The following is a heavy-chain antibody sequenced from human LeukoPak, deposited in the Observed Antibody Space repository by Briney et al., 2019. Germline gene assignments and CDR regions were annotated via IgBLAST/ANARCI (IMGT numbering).Heavy chain of an antibody. J-gene: IGHJ6*02. Sequence: SETLSLTCTVSGGSISSYYWSWIRQPPGKGLEWIGYIYYSGSTNYNPSLKSRVTMSVDTSKNQFSLKLSSVTAADTAVYYCARDLPSIAAAAEEEYYYYYGMDVWGQGTTVAVSS. CDR2: IYYSGST. D-gene: IGHD6-13*01. CDR1: GGSISSYY. CDR3: ARDLPSIAAAAEEEYYYYYGMDV. V-gene: IGHV4-59*12.